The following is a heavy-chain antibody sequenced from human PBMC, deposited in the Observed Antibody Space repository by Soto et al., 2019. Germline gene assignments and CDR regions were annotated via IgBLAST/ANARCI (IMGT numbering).Heavy chain of an antibody. CDR3: VRGPSHGAFDI. V-gene: IGHV3-30-3*01. CDR1: GSTFSSYD. Sequence: QVHLVESGGDVVQPGRSLRLSCAASGSTFSSYDIHWVRRAPGKGLEWVAHISPDGNNAYYADSVKGRFTISRDNARKTGYLQVNRLRPEDTAVYHCVRGPSHGAFDIWGQGTLVTVSS. J-gene: IGHJ3*02. CDR2: ISPDGNNA.